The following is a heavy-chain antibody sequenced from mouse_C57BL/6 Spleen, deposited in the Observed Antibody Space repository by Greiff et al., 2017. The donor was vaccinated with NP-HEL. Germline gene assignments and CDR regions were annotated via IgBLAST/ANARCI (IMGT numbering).Heavy chain of an antibody. V-gene: IGHV1-82*01. CDR3: ARGVVASSYWYFDV. CDR1: GYAFSSSW. Sequence: QVQLQQSGPELVKPGASVKISCKASGYAFSSSWMNWVKQRPGKGLEWIGRIYPGDGDTNYNGKFKGKATLTADKSSSTAYMQLSSLTSEDSAVYFCARGVVASSYWYFDVWGTGTTVTVSS. J-gene: IGHJ1*03. D-gene: IGHD1-1*01. CDR2: IYPGDGDT.